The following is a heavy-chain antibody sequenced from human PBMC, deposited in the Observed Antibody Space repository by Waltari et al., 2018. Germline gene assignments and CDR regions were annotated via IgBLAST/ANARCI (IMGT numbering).Heavy chain of an antibody. CDR1: GCTFHTRR. J-gene: IGHJ4*02. V-gene: IGHV3-7*01. CDR3: ARSRKSRPRYFDY. CDR2: RKQDGSVK. Sequence: EMQLGESGGRLVEPGWSLILSCAAPGCTFHTRRMSWVRQAPGKGLEWVANRKQDGSVKDYVDSVKGRFTISRDNAKNSVYLQMNSLGVEDTAVYYCARSRKSRPRYFDYWGQGTLVTVSS.